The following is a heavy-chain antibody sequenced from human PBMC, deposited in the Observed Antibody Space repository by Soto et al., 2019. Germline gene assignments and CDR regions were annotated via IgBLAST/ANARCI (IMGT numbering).Heavy chain of an antibody. V-gene: IGHV3-15*02. Sequence: EVPLVESGGALVKPGESLTLSCAASGFTFNSAWMTWVRQAPGKGLEWVGRIKSWTDGGRVDTAAPVKGRFTISRDDSKNTFYLQMKSLKSEATAVYYCTTWRREKSCTSVSGYGDGAYWGQGTLVTVYS. CDR1: GFTFNSAW. J-gene: IGHJ4*02. CDR2: IKSWTDGGRV. CDR3: TTWRREKSCTSVSGYGDGAY. D-gene: IGHD3-22*01.